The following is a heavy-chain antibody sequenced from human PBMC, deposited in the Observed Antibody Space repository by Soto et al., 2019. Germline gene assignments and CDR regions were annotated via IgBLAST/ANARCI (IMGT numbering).Heavy chain of an antibody. CDR2: ISGSGGST. J-gene: IGHJ2*01. CDR1: GLTFSSYA. V-gene: IGHV3-23*01. Sequence: GGSLRLSCAASGLTFSSYAMSWVRQAPGKGLEWVSAISGSGGSTYYADSVKGRFTISRDNSKNTLYLQMNSLRAEDTAVYYCAKSGIEIAAVFFLMIRQPQRSTLFPYTALWG. CDR3: AKSGIEIAAVFFLMIRQPQRSTLFPYTAL. D-gene: IGHD6-13*01.